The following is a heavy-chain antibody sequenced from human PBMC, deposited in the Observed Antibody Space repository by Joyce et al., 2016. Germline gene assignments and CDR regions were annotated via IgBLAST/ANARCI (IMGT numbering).Heavy chain of an antibody. CDR2: SKTDGSST. CDR3: VRGISARPGGPNWFDP. V-gene: IGHV3-74*01. Sequence: EVQLVESGGGLVQPGGSLRLSCAASGFSFSGYWIHGGRQAPGKGLVGVSRSKTDGSSTRFADSVKGRFTISRDNTKNTLYLQMNSLRAEDTAVYYCVRGISARPGGPNWFDPWGQGTLVTVSS. D-gene: IGHD6-6*01. CDR1: GFSFSGYW. J-gene: IGHJ5*02.